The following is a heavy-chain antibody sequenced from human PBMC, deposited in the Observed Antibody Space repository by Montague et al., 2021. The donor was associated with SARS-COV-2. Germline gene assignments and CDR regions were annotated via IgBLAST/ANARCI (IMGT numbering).Heavy chain of an antibody. CDR2: IWTSGRT. V-gene: IGHV4-61*02. CDR3: ARVAMYYGSYHPFED. CDR1: DGSINTDTYF. Sequence: TLSLTCTVSDGSINTDTYFWSWIRQPAGKGLEWIGRIWTSGRTKYNPTLKSRVTMSMDTSKKQFSLNVISVTAADTAVYYCARVAMYYGSYHPFEDWGQGALVTVSS. D-gene: IGHD3-16*01. J-gene: IGHJ4*02.